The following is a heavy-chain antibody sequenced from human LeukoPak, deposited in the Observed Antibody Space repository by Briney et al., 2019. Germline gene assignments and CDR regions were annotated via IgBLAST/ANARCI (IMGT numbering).Heavy chain of an antibody. Sequence: SETLSLTCAVSGGSITSTNWWNWVRQPPGKGLEWIGEIYHSGGTNYNPSLKSRVTISVDRSKSQFSLKLSSVTAADTAVYYCARRCIAAAGTLAANWFDPWGQGTLVTVSS. J-gene: IGHJ5*02. V-gene: IGHV4-4*02. CDR3: ARRCIAAAGTLAANWFDP. D-gene: IGHD6-13*01. CDR2: IYHSGGT. CDR1: GGSITSTNW.